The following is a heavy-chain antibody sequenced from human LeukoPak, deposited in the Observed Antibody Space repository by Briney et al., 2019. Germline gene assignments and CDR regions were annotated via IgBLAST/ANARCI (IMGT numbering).Heavy chain of an antibody. D-gene: IGHD3-16*01. CDR2: ISGSGDRT. CDR3: AEGSGVLPPTTYLVH. J-gene: IGHJ4*02. Sequence: PGGSLRLSCAASGFPFSSYAMSWVRQAPGKGLEWVSAISGSGDRTYYADSMKGRFTISRDNSKNTLYLQMNSLRDEDTAIYYCAEGSGVLPPTTYLVHWGQGTLVTVSS. CDR1: GFPFSSYA. V-gene: IGHV3-23*01.